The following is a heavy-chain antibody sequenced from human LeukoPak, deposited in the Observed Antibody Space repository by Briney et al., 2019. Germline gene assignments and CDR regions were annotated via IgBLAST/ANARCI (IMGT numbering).Heavy chain of an antibody. CDR2: IYWDDEK. CDR3: VHRTKFVRGWGSFSWF. V-gene: IGHV2-5*02. CDR1: GFSLSSTGVG. D-gene: IGHD3-16*01. J-gene: IGHJ4*02. Sequence: ESGPTLVNPTQTLTLTCTFSGFSLSSTGVGVGWARQPPGKALEWLALIYWDDEKQYSPSLRTRLTITKDTSKNQVVLTMTNLDPVDTASYYCVHRTKFVRGWGSFSWFWGQGILVTVSS.